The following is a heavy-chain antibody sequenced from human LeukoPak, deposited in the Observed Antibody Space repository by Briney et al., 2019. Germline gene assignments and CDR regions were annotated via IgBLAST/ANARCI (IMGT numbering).Heavy chain of an antibody. V-gene: IGHV3-30*18. D-gene: IGHD2-2*01. J-gene: IGHJ6*03. CDR3: AKDTNYYYYMDV. Sequence: GRSLRLSCAAFGFNFSNYGIHWVRQAPGKGLEWVAIISYDGNNKYYADSVKGRFTISRDNSKNTLFLSMNSLRAEDTAVYYCAKDTNYYYYMDVWGKGTTVTISS. CDR1: GFNFSNYG. CDR2: ISYDGNNK.